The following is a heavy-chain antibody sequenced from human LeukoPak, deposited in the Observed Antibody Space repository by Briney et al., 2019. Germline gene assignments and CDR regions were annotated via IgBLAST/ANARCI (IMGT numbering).Heavy chain of an antibody. Sequence: GGSLRLSCAASGFTVSSYAMHWVRQPIGKGLEWVSALGIAGDTFYPDSVKGRFTISRENARNSLYLQMNSLRVEDTAMYYCARQMQSHGNFDSWGQGTLVTVSS. CDR2: LGIAGDT. D-gene: IGHD1-26*01. J-gene: IGHJ4*02. V-gene: IGHV3-13*01. CDR3: ARQMQSHGNFDS. CDR1: GFTVSSYA.